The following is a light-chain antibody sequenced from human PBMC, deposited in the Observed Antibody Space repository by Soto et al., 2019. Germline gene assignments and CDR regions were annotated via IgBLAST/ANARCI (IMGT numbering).Light chain of an antibody. CDR2: EDN. V-gene: IGLV2-23*01. Sequence: QSALTQPASVSGSPGQSIAISCTGTSGDVGSYNLVSWYQQHPGKAPKVMIYEDNKRPSGVSNRFSGSTSGNTASLTISGLQPEDEADYYCSSYAGSGTNVVFGGGTKLTVL. CDR3: SSYAGSGTNVV. CDR1: SGDVGSYNL. J-gene: IGLJ2*01.